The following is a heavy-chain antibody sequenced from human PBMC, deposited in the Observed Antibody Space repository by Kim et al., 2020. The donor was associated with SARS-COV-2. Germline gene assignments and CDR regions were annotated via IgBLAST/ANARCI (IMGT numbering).Heavy chain of an antibody. Sequence: VGSLRLSCAASGFTVSSNYMSWVRQAPGKGLEWVSVIYSGGSTYYADYVMGRFTISRDNSNNTLYLQMNSLRAEDTAAYYCSRDLYYYGMDVWGPGTTGT. J-gene: IGHJ6*02. CDR2: IYSGGST. CDR3: SRDLYYYGMDV. V-gene: IGHV3-66*01. CDR1: GFTVSSNY.